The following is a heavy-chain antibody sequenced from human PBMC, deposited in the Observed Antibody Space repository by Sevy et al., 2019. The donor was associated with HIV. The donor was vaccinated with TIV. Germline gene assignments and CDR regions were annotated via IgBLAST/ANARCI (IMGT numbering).Heavy chain of an antibody. CDR1: GFTFSNYG. Sequence: GGSLRLSCAASGFTFSNYGMHWVRQAPGKGLEWVAVISYGGSKKYYADSVKGRFTISRDNSKNTLYLQMNSLGTEDTAVYYCAKRPSLFYLLDYWGQGTLVTVSS. V-gene: IGHV3-30*18. CDR3: AKRPSLFYLLDY. CDR2: ISYGGSKK. D-gene: IGHD3-3*01. J-gene: IGHJ4*02.